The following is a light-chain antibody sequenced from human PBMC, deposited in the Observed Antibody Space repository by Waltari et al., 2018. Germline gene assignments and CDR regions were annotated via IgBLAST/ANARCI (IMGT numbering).Light chain of an antibody. V-gene: IGKV1-39*01. J-gene: IGKJ2*01. Sequence: DIQMTQSTSSMSASVGDRVTITCRARQCIISYLNWYQQKPGKAPKLLIYAASSLQSGVPSRFSGSGSGTDFTLTISSLQPEDFATYYCQQSYSTLYTFGQGTKLEIK. CDR1: QCIISY. CDR3: QQSYSTLYT. CDR2: AAS.